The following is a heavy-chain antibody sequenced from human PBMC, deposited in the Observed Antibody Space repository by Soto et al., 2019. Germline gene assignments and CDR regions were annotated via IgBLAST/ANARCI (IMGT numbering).Heavy chain of an antibody. Sequence: QVKLVQSGAEVKKPGASVKVSCKASGYTFTSYGISWVRQAPGQGLEWMGWINPYNGNTNYAQKLQGRVTMTTDTSTNTAYMELRSLGSDDPAVYYCARDWFGIDYWGQGTLVTVSS. D-gene: IGHD3-16*01. V-gene: IGHV1-18*01. J-gene: IGHJ4*02. CDR1: GYTFTSYG. CDR3: ARDWFGIDY. CDR2: INPYNGNT.